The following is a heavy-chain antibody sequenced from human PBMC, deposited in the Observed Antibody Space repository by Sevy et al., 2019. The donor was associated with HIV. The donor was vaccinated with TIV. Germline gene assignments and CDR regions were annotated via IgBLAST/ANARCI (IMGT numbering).Heavy chain of an antibody. CDR2: ISISGADK. CDR1: GFTLSSYA. CDR3: AKALVETEDKNEFDP. D-gene: IGHD2-8*02. Sequence: GSLRLSCAASGFTLSSYAMSWVRQAPGKGLEWVSSISISGADKYYADSVKGRFTISRDNSQNRLYLQMNSLRAEDTASYYCAKALVETEDKNEFDPWGQGTLVTVSS. V-gene: IGHV3-23*01. J-gene: IGHJ5*02.